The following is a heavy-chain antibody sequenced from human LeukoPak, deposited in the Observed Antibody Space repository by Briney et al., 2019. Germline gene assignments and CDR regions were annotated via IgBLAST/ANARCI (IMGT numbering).Heavy chain of an antibody. J-gene: IGHJ3*02. CDR2: INQDDTRN. D-gene: IGHD2-15*01. CDR1: GFSFSTSW. Sequence: LRVCCIAEGFSFSTSWMTWLRPAHGTGLEWVAHINQDDTRNNYVDSVKGRFIVSRDNAKNSLFLQMNSLRAEDTALYYCARDPFHGSLDIWGQGITVTVSS. CDR3: ARDPFHGSLDI. V-gene: IGHV3-7*01.